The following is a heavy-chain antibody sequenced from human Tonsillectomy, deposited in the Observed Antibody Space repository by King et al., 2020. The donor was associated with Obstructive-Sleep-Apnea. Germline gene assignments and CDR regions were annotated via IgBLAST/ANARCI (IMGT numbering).Heavy chain of an antibody. Sequence: VQLVQSGAEMKKPGSSVKVSCKASGGSFSSYAISWVRQAPGQGLEWMGGIIPIIGTANYAQKFQGRVTITADESTSTAYMELSTLGSEDTAMYYCGRNIGYSGSPSGVNGVDVWGQGTSVTVS. CDR3: GRNIGYSGSPSGVNGVDV. CDR2: IIPIIGTA. D-gene: IGHD2-2*03. CDR1: GGSFSSYA. V-gene: IGHV1-69*01. J-gene: IGHJ6*02.